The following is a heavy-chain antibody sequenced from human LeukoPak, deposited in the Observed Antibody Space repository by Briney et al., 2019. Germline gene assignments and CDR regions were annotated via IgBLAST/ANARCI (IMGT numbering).Heavy chain of an antibody. CDR3: ASRGYGSGSYYGSDY. Sequence: GASVKVSCTTSGYTFIGYYLHWVRQAPGQGLEWMGGIIPIFGTANYAQKFQGRVTITADESTRTAYMELSSLRSEDTAVYYCASRGYGSGSYYGSDYWGQGTLVTVSS. CDR1: GYTFIGYY. V-gene: IGHV1-69*13. J-gene: IGHJ4*02. D-gene: IGHD3-10*01. CDR2: IIPIFGTA.